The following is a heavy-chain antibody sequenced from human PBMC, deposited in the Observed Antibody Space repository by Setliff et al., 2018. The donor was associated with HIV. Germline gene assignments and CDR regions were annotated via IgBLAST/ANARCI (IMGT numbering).Heavy chain of an antibody. CDR2: INPYDSDT. J-gene: IGHJ3*02. D-gene: IGHD6-13*01. CDR1: GYSFTSYW. V-gene: IGHV5-51*01. Sequence: GESLKISCKGSGYSFTSYWLGWVRQMPGKGLEWMGIINPYDSDTRCSPSFQGQVTISADKSISTADLQWSSLKASDTAMYYCARGSSSWNNDGFDIWGQGTMVTVS. CDR3: ARGSSSWNNDGFDI.